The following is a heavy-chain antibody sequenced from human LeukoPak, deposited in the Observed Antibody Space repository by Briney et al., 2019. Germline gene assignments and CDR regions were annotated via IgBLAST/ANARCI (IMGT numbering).Heavy chain of an antibody. CDR1: GFIFSSYA. CDR2: ISYDGSNK. J-gene: IGHJ4*02. V-gene: IGHV3-30*01. Sequence: GRSLTLSWAASGFIFSSYAVHWVRQAPGKGLEWVAVISYDGSNKYYADSVKGRFTISRDNSKNALYLQMNSLRAEDTAVYYCARGSFDYWGQGTLVTVSS. CDR3: ARGSFDY.